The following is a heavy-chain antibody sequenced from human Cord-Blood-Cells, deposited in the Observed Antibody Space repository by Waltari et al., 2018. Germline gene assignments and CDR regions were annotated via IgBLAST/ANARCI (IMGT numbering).Heavy chain of an antibody. V-gene: IGHV1-69*01. J-gene: IGHJ6*02. CDR2: IIPIFGTA. CDR3: GGEEGSGSYYYYYYGMDV. D-gene: IGHD3-10*01. Sequence: QVQLVQSGAEVKKPGSSVKVSCKASGGTFSSSAISWVRQAPGQGLEWMGGIIPIFGTANYAQKFQGRVTITADESTSTAYMELSSLRSEDTAVYYCGGEEGSGSYYYYYYGMDVWGQGTTVTVSS. CDR1: GGTFSSSA.